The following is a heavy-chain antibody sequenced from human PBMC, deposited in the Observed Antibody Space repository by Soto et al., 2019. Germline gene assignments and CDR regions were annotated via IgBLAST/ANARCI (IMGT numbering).Heavy chain of an antibody. J-gene: IGHJ5*02. D-gene: IGHD1-7*01. V-gene: IGHV4-31*03. CDR3: ARSEAGTNFGATYNWFDP. CDR1: GGSISSGGYY. CDR2: IYYSGST. Sequence: SETLSLTCTVSGGSISSGGYYWSWIRQHPGKGLEWIGYIYYSGSTYYNPSLKSRVTISVDTSKDQFSLKLSSVTAADTAVYYCARSEAGTNFGATYNWFDPWGQGTLVTVSS.